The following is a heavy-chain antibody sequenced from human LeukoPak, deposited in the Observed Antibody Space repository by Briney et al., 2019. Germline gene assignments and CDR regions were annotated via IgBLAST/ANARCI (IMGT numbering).Heavy chain of an antibody. CDR1: GGSISSYY. V-gene: IGHV4-59*08. D-gene: IGHD3-3*01. Sequence: SETLSLTCTVSGGSISSYYWSWIRQPPGKGLEWIGSIYHSGSTYYNPSLKSRATISVDTSKNQFSLKLSSVTAADTAVYYCARGRITIFGVVRRGAFDIWGQGTMVTVSS. CDR3: ARGRITIFGVVRRGAFDI. CDR2: IYHSGST. J-gene: IGHJ3*02.